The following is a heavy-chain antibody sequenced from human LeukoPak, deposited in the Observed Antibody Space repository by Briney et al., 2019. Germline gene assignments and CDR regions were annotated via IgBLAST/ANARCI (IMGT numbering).Heavy chain of an antibody. D-gene: IGHD5-12*01. CDR1: GFTFSSYA. CDR3: AESSGHDAFDI. Sequence: GGSLRLSCAASGFTFSSYAMSWVRQAPGKGLEWVSAIRGSGDRTHYADSVKGRFTISRDNSKNTLYLQMNSLRAEDTAVYYCAESSGHDAFDIWGQGTMVTVSS. CDR2: IRGSGDRT. J-gene: IGHJ3*02. V-gene: IGHV3-23*01.